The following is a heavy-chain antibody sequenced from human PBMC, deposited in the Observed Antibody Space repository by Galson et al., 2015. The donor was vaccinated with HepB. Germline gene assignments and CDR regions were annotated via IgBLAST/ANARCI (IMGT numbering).Heavy chain of an antibody. CDR1: GFTFNNYW. D-gene: IGHD1-26*01. Sequence: SLRLSCAASGFTFNNYWMSWVRQAPGKGLEWVANVKPDEGEKYYVDSVKGRFTISRDNAKNSLYLQMNSLRVEDTPVYYCARQPIMAGATGGFDYWGQGTLVTVSS. J-gene: IGHJ4*02. V-gene: IGHV3-7*01. CDR3: ARQPIMAGATGGFDY. CDR2: VKPDEGEK.